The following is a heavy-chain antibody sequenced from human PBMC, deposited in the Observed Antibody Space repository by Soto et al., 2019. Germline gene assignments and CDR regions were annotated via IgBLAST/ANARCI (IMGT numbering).Heavy chain of an antibody. CDR1: GASIRDYH. CDR3: ARHAAYDSVWGKSDGSDY. V-gene: IGHV4-4*07. D-gene: IGHD3-16*01. CDR2: LYISGST. Sequence: SETLSLTCSVSGASIRDYHWSWVRQPAGKGLEWIGRLYISGSTKYNPSLKSRVTMSADTSVNQFSLTLRSVTAADTATYYCARHAAYDSVWGKSDGSDYWGQGTLVTVSS. J-gene: IGHJ4*02.